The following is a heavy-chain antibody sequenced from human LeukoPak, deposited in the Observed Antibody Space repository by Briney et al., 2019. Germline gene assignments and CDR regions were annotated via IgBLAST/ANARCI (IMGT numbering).Heavy chain of an antibody. CDR1: GFTFSSYS. CDR3: AKLGWGRSIPTGP. Sequence: PVGSLRLSCAASGFTFSSYSMNWVRQAPGKGLEWVSSISSSSSYIYYADSVKGRFTISRDNAKNSLYLQMNSLRAEDTAVYYCAKLGWGRSIPTGPWGQGTLVTVSS. V-gene: IGHV3-21*04. D-gene: IGHD3-16*01. CDR2: ISSSSSYI. J-gene: IGHJ5*02.